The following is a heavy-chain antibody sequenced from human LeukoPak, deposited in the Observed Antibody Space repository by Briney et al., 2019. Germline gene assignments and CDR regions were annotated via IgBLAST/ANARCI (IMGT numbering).Heavy chain of an antibody. CDR3: GRGKTCDY. V-gene: IGHV4-34*01. CDR2: INHSGST. J-gene: IGHJ4*02. Sequence: SWTLSLTCAVYGGSFSGYYWSWLRQPPGKGLEWIGEINHSGSTNYKPSIISRVIPSVDTSKNQFSLKLSSGTAADTAVYYCGRGKTCDYWGQGTLFTVSS. CDR1: GGSFSGYY.